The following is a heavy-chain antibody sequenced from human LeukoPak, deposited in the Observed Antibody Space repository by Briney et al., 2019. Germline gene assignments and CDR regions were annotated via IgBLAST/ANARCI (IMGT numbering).Heavy chain of an antibody. Sequence: PGGSLRLSCAASGFSFRRYAMNWVRQAPGKGLEWVAYVNAESTDLLYADSVRGRFTISRDNAKHSMFLQMNSRRAEHRGVYYCARDPFEPLVIDFWGQGTLVTVSS. J-gene: IGHJ4*02. CDR2: VNAESTDL. CDR1: GFSFRRYA. D-gene: IGHD6-13*01. V-gene: IGHV3-21*05. CDR3: ARDPFEPLVIDF.